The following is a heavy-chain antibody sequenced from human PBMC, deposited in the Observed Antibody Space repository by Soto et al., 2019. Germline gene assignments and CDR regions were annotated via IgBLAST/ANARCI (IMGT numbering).Heavy chain of an antibody. D-gene: IGHD2-8*01. CDR2: INHSGST. Sequence: SETLSLTCAVYGGSFSGYYWSWIRQPPGKGLEWIGEINHSGSTNYNPSLKSRVTISVDTSKNQFSLKLSSVTAADTAVYYCARGPRPYCTNGVCYSYQYWGQGTLVTVSS. CDR1: GGSFSGYY. CDR3: ARGPRPYCTNGVCYSYQY. J-gene: IGHJ4*02. V-gene: IGHV4-34*01.